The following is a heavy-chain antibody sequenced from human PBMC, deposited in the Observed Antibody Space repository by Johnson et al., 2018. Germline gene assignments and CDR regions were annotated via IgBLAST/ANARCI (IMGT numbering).Heavy chain of an antibody. V-gene: IGHV3-21*01. CDR3: ATGGNEAFDI. J-gene: IGHJ3*02. Sequence: VQLVQSGGGLVKPGGSLRLSCAASGFIFSNHTMNWVRQAPGKGLEWVSFIGVSSSYIYYADSVKGRFTISRDNAKNSLYLQMNSLRAEDTAVYYCATGGNEAFDIWGQGTMVTVSS. CDR2: IGVSSSYI. D-gene: IGHD3-16*01. CDR1: GFIFSNHT.